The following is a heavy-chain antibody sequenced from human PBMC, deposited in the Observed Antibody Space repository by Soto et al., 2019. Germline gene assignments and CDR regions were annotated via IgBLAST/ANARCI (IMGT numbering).Heavy chain of an antibody. CDR2: ISGSGGST. D-gene: IGHD2-21*02. Sequence: PGGSLRLSCAASGFTFSSYAMSWVRQAPGKGLEWVSAISGSGGSTYYADSVKGRFTISRDNSKNTLYLQMNSLRAEDTAVYYCAKAISIVVVTATPWYYYGMDVWGQGTTVTVSS. CDR3: AKAISIVVVTATPWYYYGMDV. V-gene: IGHV3-23*01. J-gene: IGHJ6*02. CDR1: GFTFSSYA.